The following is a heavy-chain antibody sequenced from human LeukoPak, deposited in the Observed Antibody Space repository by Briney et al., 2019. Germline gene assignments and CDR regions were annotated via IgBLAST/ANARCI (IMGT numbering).Heavy chain of an antibody. CDR1: GFTFSSYE. CDR3: ARSSNTKVLRFLEWLPKRLSYFDY. CDR2: ISSSGSTI. D-gene: IGHD3-3*01. V-gene: IGHV3-48*03. Sequence: GSLRLSCAASGFTFSSYEMNWVRQAPGKGLEWVSYISSSGSTIYYADSVKGRFTISRDNAKNSLYLQMNSLRAEDTAVYYCARSSNTKVLRFLEWLPKRLSYFDYWGQGTLVTVSS. J-gene: IGHJ4*02.